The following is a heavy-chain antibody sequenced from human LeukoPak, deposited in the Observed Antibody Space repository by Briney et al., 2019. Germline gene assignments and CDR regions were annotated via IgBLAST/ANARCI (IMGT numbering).Heavy chain of an antibody. Sequence: SETLSLTCAVSGGSISSSNWWSWVRQPPGKGLEWIGEIYHSGSTNYNPSLKSRVTISVDKSKNQFSLKLSSVTAADTAVYYCAREVGDGYNPMGNFDYWGQGTLVTVSS. J-gene: IGHJ4*02. CDR2: IYHSGST. CDR1: GGSISSSNW. D-gene: IGHD5-24*01. V-gene: IGHV4-4*02. CDR3: AREVGDGYNPMGNFDY.